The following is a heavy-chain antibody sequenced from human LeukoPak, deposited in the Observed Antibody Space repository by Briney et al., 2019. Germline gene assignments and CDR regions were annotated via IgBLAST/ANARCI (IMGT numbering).Heavy chain of an antibody. J-gene: IGHJ5*02. CDR1: GFTVGSNY. Sequence: GGSMRLACAASGFTVGSNYMSWVRPAPGRGREWDSVIYSGGSTYYEDSVKGRFTISRDNSRNTLYLQMNSLRAEDTAVYYCARERSYYYDSSGYYGGSWFDPWGQGTLVTVSS. CDR2: IYSGGST. D-gene: IGHD3-22*01. CDR3: ARERSYYYDSSGYYGGSWFDP. V-gene: IGHV3-66*02.